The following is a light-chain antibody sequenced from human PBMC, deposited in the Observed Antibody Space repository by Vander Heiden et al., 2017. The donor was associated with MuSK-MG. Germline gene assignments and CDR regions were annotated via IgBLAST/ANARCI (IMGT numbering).Light chain of an antibody. CDR1: KLEIKN. Sequence: SYELTQPPSVSVSPGQTASITCLGAKLEIKNACWYQQKPGQPPVLVIFQDSERPAGIPGRFSGSNAGITATLTISGTQAMDEADYYCQAWDSTSVVFGGGTRLTVL. CDR3: QAWDSTSVV. CDR2: QDS. V-gene: IGLV3-1*01. J-gene: IGLJ2*01.